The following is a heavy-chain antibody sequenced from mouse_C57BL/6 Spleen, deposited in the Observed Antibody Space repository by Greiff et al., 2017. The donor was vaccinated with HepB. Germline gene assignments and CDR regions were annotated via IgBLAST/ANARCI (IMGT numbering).Heavy chain of an antibody. D-gene: IGHD2-2*01. CDR2: IYPRDGST. J-gene: IGHJ3*01. CDR3: ASEEGYDDGFAY. Sequence: VKLQESDAELVKPGASVKISCKVSGYTFTDHTIHWMKQRPEQGLEWIGYIYPRDGSTKYNEKFKGKATLTADKSSSTAYMQLNSLTSEDSAVYFCASEEGYDDGFAYWGQGTLVTVSA. V-gene: IGHV1-78*01. CDR1: GYTFTDHT.